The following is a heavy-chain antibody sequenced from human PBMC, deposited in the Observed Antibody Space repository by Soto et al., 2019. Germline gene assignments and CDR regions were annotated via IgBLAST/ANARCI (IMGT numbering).Heavy chain of an antibody. V-gene: IGHV4-59*01. Sequence: PSETLSLTYTVSGGSISGYYGSWIRQPPGKGLEWIGYMYNTGSTVYNPSFKSRVTISVDTSKNQFSLKLNSVTAADAAVYYCARDLWGYCGTDCYPLDVWGQGTTVTVSS. CDR2: MYNTGST. D-gene: IGHD2-21*02. J-gene: IGHJ6*02. CDR3: ARDLWGYCGTDCYPLDV. CDR1: GGSISGYY.